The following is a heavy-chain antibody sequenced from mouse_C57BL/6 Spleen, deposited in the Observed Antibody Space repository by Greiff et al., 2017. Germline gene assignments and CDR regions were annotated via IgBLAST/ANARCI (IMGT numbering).Heavy chain of an antibody. CDR1: GFTFSSYG. CDR2: ISSGGSYT. J-gene: IGHJ1*03. V-gene: IGHV5-6*01. Sequence: VQLKESGGDLVKPGGSLKLSCAASGFTFSSYGMSWVRQTPDKRLEWVATISSGGSYTYYPDSVKGRFTISRDNAKNTLYLQMSSLKSEDTAMYYCARITTGGYFDVWGTGTTVTVSS. D-gene: IGHD1-1*01. CDR3: ARITTGGYFDV.